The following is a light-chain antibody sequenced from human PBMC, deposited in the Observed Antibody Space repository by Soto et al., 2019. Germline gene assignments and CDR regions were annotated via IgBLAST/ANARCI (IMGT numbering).Light chain of an antibody. V-gene: IGLV2-23*01. CDR1: SXDIGTYNL. Sequence: QSALTQPASVSGSPGQSITISCTGTSXDIGTYNLVSWYQHHPGKAPRLIIYEGIKRPSGLSSRFSGSKSGDTASLTISGLQAEDEADYYCCSYTGRSTVVFGGGTKVTVL. CDR3: CSYTGRSTVV. J-gene: IGLJ2*01. CDR2: EGI.